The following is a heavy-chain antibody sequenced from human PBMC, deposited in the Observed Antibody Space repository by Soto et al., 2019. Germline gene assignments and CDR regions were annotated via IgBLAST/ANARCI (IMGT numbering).Heavy chain of an antibody. CDR1: GGSISSYY. CDR2: IYYSGST. J-gene: IGHJ4*02. D-gene: IGHD3-10*01. CDR3: ARSLWFGELPEYYFDY. V-gene: IGHV4-59*01. Sequence: SETLSLTCTVSGGSISSYYWSWIRQPPGKGLEWIGYIYYSGSTNYNPSLKSRVTISVDTSKNQLSLKLSSVTAADTAVYYCARSLWFGELPEYYFDYWGQGTLVTVSS.